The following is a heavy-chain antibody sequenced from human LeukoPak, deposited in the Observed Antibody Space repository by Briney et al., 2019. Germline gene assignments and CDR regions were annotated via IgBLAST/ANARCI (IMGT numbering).Heavy chain of an antibody. CDR3: ARDQGVGDTADDAFDI. D-gene: IGHD1-26*01. V-gene: IGHV1-46*01. Sequence: ASVKVSCKTSGYTFTNYHMHWVRQAPGQGLEWMGIINPSDGSTSYAQKFQDRVTMTRDMSTSTVYMELSSLRSEDTAMYYCARDQGVGDTADDAFDIWGQGTMVTVSS. CDR1: GYTFTNYH. J-gene: IGHJ3*02. CDR2: INPSDGST.